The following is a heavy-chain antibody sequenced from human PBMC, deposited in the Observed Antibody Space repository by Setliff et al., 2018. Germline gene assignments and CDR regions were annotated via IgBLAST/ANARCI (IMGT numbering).Heavy chain of an antibody. Sequence: ASVKVSCKASGYSLSNYVMNWVRQAPGRGLEWMGWINTKTGDPTYAQGYTGRFAFSLDTSDSATYLDISNLKAEDTATYYCARADHLVTTTFDYWGQGTLVTVSS. CDR2: INTKTGDP. D-gene: IGHD4-17*01. V-gene: IGHV7-4-1*02. J-gene: IGHJ4*01. CDR1: GYSLSNYV. CDR3: ARADHLVTTTFDY.